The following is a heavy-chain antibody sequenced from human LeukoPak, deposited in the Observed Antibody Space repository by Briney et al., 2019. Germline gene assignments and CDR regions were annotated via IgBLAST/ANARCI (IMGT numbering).Heavy chain of an antibody. CDR3: ARGSYSGYDIDY. V-gene: IGHV1-2*06. D-gene: IGHD5-12*01. CDR1: GYTFTGYS. Sequence: GASVKVSCKASGYTFTGYSMHWVRQAPGQGLKWMGRIIPNSGGSNFAQNFQGRVTMTRDTSISTTYMELSSLRSDDTAVYYCARGSYSGYDIDYWGQGTLVTVSS. CDR2: IIPNSGGS. J-gene: IGHJ4*02.